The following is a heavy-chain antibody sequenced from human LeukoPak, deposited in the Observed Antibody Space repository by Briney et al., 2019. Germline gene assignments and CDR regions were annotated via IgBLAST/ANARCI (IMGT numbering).Heavy chain of an antibody. J-gene: IGHJ4*02. CDR2: ISGSGGST. V-gene: IGHV3-23*01. CDR1: GFTFSSYA. CDR3: AKTTGDIKRSNYFDY. D-gene: IGHD2-15*01. Sequence: GGSLRLSCAASGFTFSSYAMSWVRQAPGKGLEWVSAISGSGGSTYYADSVKGRFTISRDNSKNTLYLQMNSLRAEDTAVYYCAKTTGDIKRSNYFDYWGQGTLVTVSS.